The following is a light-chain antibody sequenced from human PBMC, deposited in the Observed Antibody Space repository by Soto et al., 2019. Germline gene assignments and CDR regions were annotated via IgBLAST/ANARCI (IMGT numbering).Light chain of an antibody. CDR2: AAP. CDR3: QQYDNLPIT. Sequence: DIHLTQTPSTLSASVGDRVTLTCRASQSIMTWLAWYQQKPGKXPKXXIYAAPSLQSGVPSRFSGSGSGTDFTLTISSLQPEDSATYYCQQYDNLPITFGQGTRLEN. J-gene: IGKJ5*01. CDR1: QSIMTW. V-gene: IGKV1-5*01.